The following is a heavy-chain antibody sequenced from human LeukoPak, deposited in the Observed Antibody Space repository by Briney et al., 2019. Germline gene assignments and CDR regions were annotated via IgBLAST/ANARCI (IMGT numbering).Heavy chain of an antibody. CDR3: ATDYPLEYSSSRFDY. D-gene: IGHD6-6*01. CDR1: GFTFSSYW. CDR2: IKQDGSEK. J-gene: IGHJ4*02. Sequence: GGSLRLSCAASGFTFSSYWMGWVRQAPGKGLEWVANIKQDGSEKYYVDSVKGRFTISRDNTKNSLYLQMNSLRAEDTAVYYRATDYPLEYSSSRFDYWGQGTLVTVSS. V-gene: IGHV3-7*01.